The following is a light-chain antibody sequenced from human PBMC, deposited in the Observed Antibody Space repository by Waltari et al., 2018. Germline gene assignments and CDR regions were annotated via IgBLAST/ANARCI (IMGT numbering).Light chain of an antibody. CDR3: QQYGNSLYS. J-gene: IGKJ2*03. CDR1: QSVSGKY. V-gene: IGKV3-20*01. CDR2: SIT. Sequence: EIVLTQSPDTVCLSPGDRATLSCWASQSVSGKYFAWYQQKPGQAPRLLIYSITRRAAGIPDRFSASGSGTDFTLTISRLEPEDFAVYYCQQYGNSLYSFGQGTKLEIK.